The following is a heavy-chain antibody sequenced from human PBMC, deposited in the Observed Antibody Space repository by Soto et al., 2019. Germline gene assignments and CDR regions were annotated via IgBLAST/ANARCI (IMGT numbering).Heavy chain of an antibody. V-gene: IGHV1-46*01. Sequence: QVQLVQSGAEVKKPGASVKVSCKASGYTFTSYYMHWVRQAPGQGLEWMGIINPSGGSTSYAQKFQGRVTLTRDTSTRTVYMELRSLRSEDTAVYYCARDRGYSYGYGTGPKGYYYYGMDVWGQGTTVTVSS. CDR2: INPSGGST. J-gene: IGHJ6*02. CDR1: GYTFTSYY. CDR3: ARDRGYSYGYGTGPKGYYYYGMDV. D-gene: IGHD5-18*01.